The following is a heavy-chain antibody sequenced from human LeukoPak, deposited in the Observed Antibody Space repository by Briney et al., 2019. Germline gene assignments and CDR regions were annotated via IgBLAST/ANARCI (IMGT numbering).Heavy chain of an antibody. CDR1: GFIFNTYV. Sequence: EPGGSLRLSCAASGFIFNTYVMHWVRQAPGKGLEWLAFIRYDGSNKNYADSVKGRFTISRDNTKNSLYLQMNSLRAEDTAVYYCARDWRDSSGKFPNDAFDIWGQGTMVTVSS. CDR2: IRYDGSNK. V-gene: IGHV3-30*02. D-gene: IGHD3-22*01. CDR3: ARDWRDSSGKFPNDAFDI. J-gene: IGHJ3*02.